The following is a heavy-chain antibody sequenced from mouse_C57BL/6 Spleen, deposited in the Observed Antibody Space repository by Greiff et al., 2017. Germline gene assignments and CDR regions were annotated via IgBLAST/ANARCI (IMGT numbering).Heavy chain of an antibody. D-gene: IGHD1-1*01. CDR2: INPRGGGT. CDR1: GYAFTNYL. CDR3: ARDVPTVPHGFAY. Sequence: VQLQQSGAELVRPGTSVKVSCKASGYAFTNYLIEWVKQRPGQGLEWIGVINPRGGGTNYNEKFKGKATLTADKSSSTAYMQLSSLTSEASAVGFYARDVPTVPHGFAYWGQGTTLTVSS. V-gene: IGHV1-54*01. J-gene: IGHJ2*01.